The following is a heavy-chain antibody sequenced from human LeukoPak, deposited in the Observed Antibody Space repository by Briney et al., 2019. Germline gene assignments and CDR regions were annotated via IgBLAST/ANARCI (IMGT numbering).Heavy chain of an antibody. D-gene: IGHD6-19*01. J-gene: IGHJ4*02. V-gene: IGHV1-2*02. CDR1: GGTFSSYA. CDR2: INPNSGGT. CDR3: ARGGSSGWYVTYYFDY. Sequence: GASVKVSCKASGGTFSSYAISWVRQAPGQGLEWMGWINPNSGGTNYAQKFQGRVTMTRDTSISTAYMELSRLRSDDTAVYYCARGGSSGWYVTYYFDYWGQGTLVTVSS.